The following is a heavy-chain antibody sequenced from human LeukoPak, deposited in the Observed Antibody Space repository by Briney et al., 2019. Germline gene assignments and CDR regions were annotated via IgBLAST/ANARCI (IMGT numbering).Heavy chain of an antibody. CDR3: ARVRYCSGWWAAFDY. CDR1: GGSFSGYY. D-gene: IGHD6-19*01. CDR2: IHHSGST. J-gene: IGHJ4*02. Sequence: SETLSLTCAVSGGSFSGYYWSWIRQSPGKGLEWIGEIHHSGSTNYNPSLKSRLTISVDPSKNQLSLNLMSVTAADTAVYYCARVRYCSGWWAAFDYWGQGTLVTVSS. V-gene: IGHV4-34*01.